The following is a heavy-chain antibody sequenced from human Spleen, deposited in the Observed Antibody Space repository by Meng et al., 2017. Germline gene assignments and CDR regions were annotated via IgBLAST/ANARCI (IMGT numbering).Heavy chain of an antibody. D-gene: IGHD3-22*01. J-gene: IGHJ3*02. CDR2: IYHNGDT. V-gene: IGHV4-59*12. Sequence: SETLSLTCTVSGGSISSYYWSWIRQPPGKGLEWIGYIYHNGDTNYNPSLKSRVTISVDTSKNQFSLQLNSVTPEDTAVYYCARMHYDSSRYYHNAFDIWGQGTMVTVSS. CDR3: ARMHYDSSRYYHNAFDI. CDR1: GGSISSYY.